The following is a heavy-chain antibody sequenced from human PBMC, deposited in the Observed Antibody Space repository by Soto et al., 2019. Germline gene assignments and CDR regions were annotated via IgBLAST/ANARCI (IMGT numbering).Heavy chain of an antibody. J-gene: IGHJ4*02. Sequence: GGSLRLSCAASGFTFSYAWMSWVRQAPGKGLEWIGQIKTKTDGETTDYAAPVKGRFTISRDDSKDTLYLQINSLKTEDTVVFFCTTPQRWLRFAFAYWGQGALVTVSS. CDR2: IKTKTDGETT. V-gene: IGHV3-15*01. CDR1: GFTFSYAW. D-gene: IGHD5-12*01. CDR3: TTPQRWLRFAFAY.